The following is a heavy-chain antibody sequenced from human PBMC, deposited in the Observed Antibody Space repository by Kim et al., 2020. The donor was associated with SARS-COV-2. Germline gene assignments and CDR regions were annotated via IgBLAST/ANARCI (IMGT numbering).Heavy chain of an antibody. CDR3: AREGTYDAFDI. Sequence: GGSLRLSCAASGFTFSRYWMHWVRQAPGKGLVWVSRINSDGSTTSYADSVKGRFTISRDNAKNTLYLQMNSLRAEDTAVYYCAREGTYDAFDIWGQGTVVTVSS. D-gene: IGHD3-10*01. V-gene: IGHV3-74*01. J-gene: IGHJ3*02. CDR1: GFTFSRYW. CDR2: INSDGSTT.